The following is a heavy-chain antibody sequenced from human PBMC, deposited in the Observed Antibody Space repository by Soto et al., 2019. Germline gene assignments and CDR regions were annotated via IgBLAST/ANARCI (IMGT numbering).Heavy chain of an antibody. CDR2: IDPSDSYT. CDR1: GYSYTSYW. CDR3: ASPPKDCITTSCYYYYGLDV. V-gene: IGHV5-10-1*01. Sequence: GESLKISCKSSGYSYTSYWITWVRQMPGKGLEWMGRIDPSDSYTNYSPSFQGHVTISADKSISTAYLQWSGLQASDTAMYYCASPPKDCITTSCYYYYGLDVWGPGTKVTVSS. J-gene: IGHJ6*02. D-gene: IGHD2-2*01.